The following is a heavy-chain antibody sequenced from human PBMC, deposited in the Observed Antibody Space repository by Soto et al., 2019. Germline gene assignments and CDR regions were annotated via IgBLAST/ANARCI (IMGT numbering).Heavy chain of an antibody. CDR3: AGIGEDVYYGMDV. J-gene: IGHJ6*02. CDR1: GGSMRSYY. CDR2: IYSRGDT. V-gene: IGHV4-4*07. D-gene: IGHD2-21*01. Sequence: PSETLSLTCSVSGGSMRSYYWNWLRQPAGKGLEWIGRIYSRGDTNYNPSVKSRVTMSVDTSKNEFSLRLNSVTAADTAVYYCAGIGEDVYYGMDVWGQGATVTVSS.